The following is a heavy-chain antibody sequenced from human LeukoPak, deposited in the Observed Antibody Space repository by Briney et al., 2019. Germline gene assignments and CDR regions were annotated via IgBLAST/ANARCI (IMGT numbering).Heavy chain of an antibody. CDR3: ARTGALGYYYYGMDD. CDR2: IYYTGST. D-gene: IGHD1-1*01. Sequence: SETLSLTCTVSGGSISSYYWHYIRQPPGKGLEYIGHIYYTGSTTYNPSLKSRVTISVDTSKNRFSLELSSVTAADTAVYYCARTGALGYYYYGMDDWGQGTTVTVSS. CDR1: GGSISSYY. J-gene: IGHJ6*02. V-gene: IGHV4-59*01.